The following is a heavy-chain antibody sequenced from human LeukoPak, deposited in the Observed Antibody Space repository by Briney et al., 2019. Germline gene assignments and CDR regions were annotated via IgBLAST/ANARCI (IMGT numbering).Heavy chain of an antibody. CDR1: GFSFSTYA. CDR2: ISANGGNT. CDR3: AKEKIESLSLIDS. V-gene: IGHV3-23*01. Sequence: PGGSLRLSCTASGFSFSTYAMSWVRQAPGKGLECVSGISANGGNTHYMDSVKGRFTISRANPKNTLLLQMKTLRVEETAIYYRAKEKIESLSLIDSWGKGTLVSVPS. J-gene: IGHJ4*02. D-gene: IGHD3-16*02.